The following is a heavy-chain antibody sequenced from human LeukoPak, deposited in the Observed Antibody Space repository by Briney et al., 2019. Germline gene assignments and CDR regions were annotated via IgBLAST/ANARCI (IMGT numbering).Heavy chain of an antibody. CDR1: GFTFSRYS. Sequence: GGSLRLSCAASGFTFSRYSMNWVRQAPGKGLEWVSSISSSSSYICYADSVEGRFTISRDNAKNSLYLQMNSLRAEDTAVYYCARGDWFDPWGQGTLVTVSS. CDR3: ARGDWFDP. J-gene: IGHJ5*02. V-gene: IGHV3-21*01. CDR2: ISSSSSYI.